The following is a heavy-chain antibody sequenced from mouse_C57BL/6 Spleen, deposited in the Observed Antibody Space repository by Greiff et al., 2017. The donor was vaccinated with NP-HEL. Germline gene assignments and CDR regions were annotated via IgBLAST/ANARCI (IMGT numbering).Heavy chain of an antibody. J-gene: IGHJ3*01. V-gene: IGHV1-18*01. D-gene: IGHD1-1*01. CDR2: INPNNGGT. CDR1: GYTFTDYN. CDR3: ATPGYYGSTLFAY. Sequence: VQLQQSGPELVKPGASVKIPCKASGYTFTDYNMDWVKQSHGKSLEWIGDINPNNGGTIYNQKFKGKATLTVDKSSSTAYMELRSLTSEDTAVYYCATPGYYGSTLFAYWGQGTLVTVSA.